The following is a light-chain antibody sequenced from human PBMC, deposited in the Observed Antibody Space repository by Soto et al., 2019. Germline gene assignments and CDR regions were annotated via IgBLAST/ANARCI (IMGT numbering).Light chain of an antibody. V-gene: IGLV2-14*03. CDR2: DVI. J-gene: IGLJ1*01. CDR1: SSDIGGYKY. CDR3: FSYTSSTMYV. Sequence: QSALTQPASVSGSPGQSITISCSASSSDIGGYKYVSWYQHHPGKAPQLIIFDVINRPSGVSNRFSGSKSGNTASLIIFGLQAEDEADYYCFSYTSSTMYVFGTGTKLTVL.